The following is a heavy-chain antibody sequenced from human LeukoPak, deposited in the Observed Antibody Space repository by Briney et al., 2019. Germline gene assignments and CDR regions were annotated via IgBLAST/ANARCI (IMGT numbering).Heavy chain of an antibody. CDR2: IYNGAGT. Sequence: GGSLRLSCAASGFTVSSNYMSWVRQAPGKGLEWVSIIYNGAGTYYADSVKGRFTISRDNSKNTLYLQMNSLRAEDTAVYCCARDRSDGYGFDYWGQGTLVTVSS. J-gene: IGHJ4*02. V-gene: IGHV3-53*01. CDR1: GFTVSSNY. CDR3: ARDRSDGYGFDY. D-gene: IGHD5-24*01.